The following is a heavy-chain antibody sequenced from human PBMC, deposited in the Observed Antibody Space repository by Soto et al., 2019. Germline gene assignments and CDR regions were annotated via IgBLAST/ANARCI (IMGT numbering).Heavy chain of an antibody. Sequence: SVKVACKASGGTFGSYAISWVRQAPGQGLEWMGGIIPIFGTANYAQKFQGRVTITADKSTSTAYMELSSLRSEDTAVYYCARADGYNWGPFDYWGQGTLVTVSS. CDR2: IIPIFGTA. CDR1: GGTFGSYA. D-gene: IGHD5-12*01. V-gene: IGHV1-69*06. J-gene: IGHJ4*02. CDR3: ARADGYNWGPFDY.